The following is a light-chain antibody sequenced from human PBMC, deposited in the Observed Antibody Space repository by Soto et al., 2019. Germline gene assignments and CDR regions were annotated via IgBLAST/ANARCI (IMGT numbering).Light chain of an antibody. CDR3: QQRSNWLWT. V-gene: IGKV3-11*01. CDR2: DAS. Sequence: EIVLTQSPATLSLSPGERATLSCRASQSVSSYLSWYQQKPGQAPRLLISDASNRATGIPARFSGSGSGTDFTLTISSLEPEDFAVYYCQQRSNWLWTFGQGTKVDIK. J-gene: IGKJ1*01. CDR1: QSVSSY.